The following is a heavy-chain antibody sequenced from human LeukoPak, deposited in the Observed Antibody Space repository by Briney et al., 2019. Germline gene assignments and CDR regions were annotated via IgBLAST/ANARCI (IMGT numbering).Heavy chain of an antibody. CDR1: GGSFSGYY. D-gene: IGHD1-26*01. J-gene: IGHJ5*02. CDR3: ARRPSGGTNWFDP. Sequence: SETLSLTCAVYGGSFSGYYWSWIRQPPGKGLEWIGEINHSGSTNYNPSLKSRVTISVDTSKNQFSLNLSSVTAADTAVYYCARRPSGGTNWFDPWGQGPLVTVSS. CDR2: INHSGST. V-gene: IGHV4-34*01.